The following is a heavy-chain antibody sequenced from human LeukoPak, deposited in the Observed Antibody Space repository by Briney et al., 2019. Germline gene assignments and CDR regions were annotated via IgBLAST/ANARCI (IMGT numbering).Heavy chain of an antibody. CDR3: ARHHSSSWSYFDC. J-gene: IGHJ4*02. CDR1: GGSITTYY. V-gene: IGHV4-59*08. CDR2: VYYSGST. D-gene: IGHD6-13*01. Sequence: SETLSLTCTVSGGSITTYYWSWIRQPPGKGLEWIGYVYYSGSTNYNPSLKSRVTITADASKNQFSLKLSSVTAADTAVYYCARHHSSSWSYFDCWGQGTLVTVSS.